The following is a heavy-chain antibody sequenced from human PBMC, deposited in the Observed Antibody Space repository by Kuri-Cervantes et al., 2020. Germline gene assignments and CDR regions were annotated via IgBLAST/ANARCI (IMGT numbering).Heavy chain of an antibody. Sequence: GGSLRLSCAASGFTVTGYAIHWVRQAPGKGLEWVASIDRDGREIFYVDSVKGRFTISRDNAKNSLSLQMNSLRAEDTALYYCARGDDSRWFQDWGQGTLVTVSS. V-gene: IGHV3-7*04. D-gene: IGHD3-10*01. CDR3: ARGDDSRWFQD. CDR1: GFTVTGYA. CDR2: IDRDGREI. J-gene: IGHJ1*01.